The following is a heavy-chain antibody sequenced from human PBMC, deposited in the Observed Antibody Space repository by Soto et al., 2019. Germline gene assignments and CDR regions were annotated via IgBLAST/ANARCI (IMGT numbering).Heavy chain of an antibody. CDR2: TRNKANSYTT. CDR1: GFTFSDHY. V-gene: IGHV3-72*01. Sequence: EVQLVESGGGLVQPGVSLRLSCAASGFTFSDHYMDWVRQAPGQGLEGVGRTRNKANSYTTEYAASVKGRFTLSRDDSKYSLYLQMNSLKTEDTAVYYCTSTTADGSGSYLDYWGQGTLVTVS. D-gene: IGHD3-22*01. J-gene: IGHJ4*02. CDR3: TSTTADGSGSYLDY.